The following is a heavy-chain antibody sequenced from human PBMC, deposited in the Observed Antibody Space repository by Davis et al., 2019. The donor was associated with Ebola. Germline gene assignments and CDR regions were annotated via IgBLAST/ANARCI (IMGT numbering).Heavy chain of an antibody. CDR1: GFTFSNYV. Sequence: PGGSLRLSCAASGFTFSNYVMSWVRQAPGKGLEWVSVISGSGGSTYYADSVKGRFTISRDNSKNTLYLQMNSLRAEDTAVYYCARNTWRLVYYFDYWGQGTLVTVSS. CDR2: ISGSGGST. D-gene: IGHD2/OR15-2a*01. V-gene: IGHV3-23*01. J-gene: IGHJ4*02. CDR3: ARNTWRLVYYFDY.